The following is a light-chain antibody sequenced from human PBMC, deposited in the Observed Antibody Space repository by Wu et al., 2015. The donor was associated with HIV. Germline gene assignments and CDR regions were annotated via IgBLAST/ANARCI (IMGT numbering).Light chain of an antibody. Sequence: DFQMTQSPSSLSASVGDRVTITCRASQNIDRYVNWYQQKPGRAPKLLIYGASNLHNGVPSRFSGSGSGTDFTLTISSLQPEDFATYYCQQSYTTLPTFGGGTKVEVK. CDR2: GAS. CDR1: QNIDRY. CDR3: QQSYTTLPT. V-gene: IGKV1-39*01. J-gene: IGKJ4*01.